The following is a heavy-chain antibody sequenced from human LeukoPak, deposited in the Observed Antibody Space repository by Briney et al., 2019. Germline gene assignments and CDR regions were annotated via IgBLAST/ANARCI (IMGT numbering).Heavy chain of an antibody. Sequence: GRSLRLSCAASGFTFSSYGMHWVRQAPGKGLEWVAVISYDGSNKYYADSVKGRFTISRDNSKNTLYLQMNSLRAEDTAVYYCAKALTGSWSGYYAYWGQGTLVTVSS. V-gene: IGHV3-30*18. CDR2: ISYDGSNK. J-gene: IGHJ4*02. CDR3: AKALTGSWSGYYAY. D-gene: IGHD3-3*01. CDR1: GFTFSSYG.